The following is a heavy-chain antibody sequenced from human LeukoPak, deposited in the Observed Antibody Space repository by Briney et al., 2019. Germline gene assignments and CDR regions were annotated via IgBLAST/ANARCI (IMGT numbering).Heavy chain of an antibody. CDR3: ARDSPPDI. Sequence: HPGGSLRLSCAASGFTFSTYSMNWVRQAPGKGLEWVSYISSSSSTIYYADSVKGRFTISRDNAKNSLYLQMNSLRAEDTAVYYCARDSPPDIWGQGTMVTVSS. V-gene: IGHV3-48*01. CDR2: ISSSSSTI. CDR1: GFTFSTYS. J-gene: IGHJ3*02.